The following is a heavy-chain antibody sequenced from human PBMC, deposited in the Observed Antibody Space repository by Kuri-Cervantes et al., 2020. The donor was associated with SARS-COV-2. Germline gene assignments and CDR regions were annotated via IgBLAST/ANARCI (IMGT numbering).Heavy chain of an antibody. V-gene: IGHV4-39*01. CDR3: ARGSGIAARPSTYNWFDP. CDR2: IYYSGST. J-gene: IGHJ5*02. CDR1: GGSISSSSYY. Sequence: GSLRLSCTVSGGSISSSSYYWGWIRQPPGKGLEWIGSIYYSGSTYYNPSLKNRVTISVDTSKNQFSLKLSSVTAADTAVYYCARGSGIAARPSTYNWFDPWGQGTLVTVSS. D-gene: IGHD6-6*01.